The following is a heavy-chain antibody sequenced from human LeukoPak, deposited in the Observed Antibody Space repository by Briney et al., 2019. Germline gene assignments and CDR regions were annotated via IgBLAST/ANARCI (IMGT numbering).Heavy chain of an antibody. V-gene: IGHV4-59*08. D-gene: IGHD2-15*01. J-gene: IGHJ4*02. CDR3: ARHSGGRRYCSGGSCGRDL. CDR2: IYYSGST. CDR1: GGSISSYY. Sequence: SETLSPTCTVSGGSISSYYWSWIRQPPGKGLEWIGYIYYSGSTNYNPSLKSRVTISVDTSKNQFSLKLSSVTAADTAVYYCARHSGGRRYCSGGSCGRDLWGQGTLVTVSS.